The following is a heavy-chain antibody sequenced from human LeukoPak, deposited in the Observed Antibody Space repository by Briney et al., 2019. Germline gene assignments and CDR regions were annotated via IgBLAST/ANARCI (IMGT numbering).Heavy chain of an antibody. CDR2: IIPIFGTA. D-gene: IGHD2-2*01. CDR1: GGTFSSYA. V-gene: IGHV1-69*13. Sequence: SVKVSCKASGGTFSSYAISWVRQAPGQGLEWMGGIIPIFGTANCAQKFQGRVTITADESTSTAYMELSRLRSDDTAVYYCARELVVPAASNWFDPWGQGTLVTVSS. J-gene: IGHJ5*02. CDR3: ARELVVPAASNWFDP.